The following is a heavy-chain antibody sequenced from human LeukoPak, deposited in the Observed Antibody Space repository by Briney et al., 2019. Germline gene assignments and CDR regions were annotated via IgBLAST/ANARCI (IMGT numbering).Heavy chain of an antibody. CDR1: GYTFTSYY. Sequence: GASVKVSCKASGYTFTSYYMHWVRQAPGQGLEWMGIINPSGGSTSYAQKFQGRVTMTRDTSTSTVYMELSSLRSEDTAVYYCARTRIAVAGTGGLRGYHYYYGMDVWGQGTTVTVSS. CDR3: ARTRIAVAGTGGLRGYHYYYGMDV. CDR2: INPSGGST. J-gene: IGHJ6*02. V-gene: IGHV1-46*01. D-gene: IGHD6-19*01.